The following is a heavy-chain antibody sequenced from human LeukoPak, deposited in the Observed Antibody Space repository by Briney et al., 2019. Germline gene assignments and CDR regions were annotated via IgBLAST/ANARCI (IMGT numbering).Heavy chain of an antibody. CDR2: FYSGGTT. Sequence: GGSLRLSCAASGFTFRSKYMSWVRQAPGKGLECVSVFYSGGTTPYPDSVKGRFTLSIDNSNNTLYLQMNSLRAEDTAVYYCARVSFGPASEWFDPWGQGTLVTVSS. D-gene: IGHD3/OR15-3a*01. V-gene: IGHV3-53*01. J-gene: IGHJ5*02. CDR1: GFTFRSKY. CDR3: ARVSFGPASEWFDP.